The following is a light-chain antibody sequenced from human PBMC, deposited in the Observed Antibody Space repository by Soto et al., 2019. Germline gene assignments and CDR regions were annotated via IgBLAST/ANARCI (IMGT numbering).Light chain of an antibody. V-gene: IGKV3-11*01. CDR2: DAS. CDR1: HSVTTH. CDR3: QHRMNWPLT. J-gene: IGKJ5*01. Sequence: EIVLTQSPDTLSLSPGERATLSCLASHSVTTHLAWFQQRPGQTPRLLIYDASTRAPGIPARFSGRGSGADFTLTISSLEPEDFAVYYCQHRMNWPLTFGQGTRLENK.